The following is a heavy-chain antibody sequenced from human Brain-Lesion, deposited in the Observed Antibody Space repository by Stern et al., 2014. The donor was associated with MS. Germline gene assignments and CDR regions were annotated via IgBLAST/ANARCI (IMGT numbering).Heavy chain of an antibody. CDR2: SDHSGST. CDR1: GGSISSSNW. D-gene: IGHD6-13*01. J-gene: IGHJ4*02. CDR3: ARFPASRPHVFDS. Sequence: VQLVESGPGLVKPSGTLSLTCAVSGGSISSSNWWSWVRQSPGKGLEWIGESDHSGSTIYNPSPKSRVTVSVAKSKNRFSLNLSSVTAADTAVYFCARFPASRPHVFDSWGQGTLVTVSS. V-gene: IGHV4-4*02.